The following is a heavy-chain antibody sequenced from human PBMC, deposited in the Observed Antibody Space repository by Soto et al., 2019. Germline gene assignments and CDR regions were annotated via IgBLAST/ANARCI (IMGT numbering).Heavy chain of an antibody. CDR2: ISYDGSNK. CDR3: AKDVAMVRGVIISSLGLDY. CDR1: GFTFSSYG. V-gene: IGHV3-30*18. J-gene: IGHJ4*02. Sequence: QVQLVESGGGVVQPGRSLRLSCAASGFTFSSYGMHWARQAPGKGLEWVAVISYDGSNKYYADSVKGRFTISRDNSKNTLYLQMNSLRAEDTAVYYCAKDVAMVRGVIISSLGLDYWGQGTLVTVSS. D-gene: IGHD3-10*01.